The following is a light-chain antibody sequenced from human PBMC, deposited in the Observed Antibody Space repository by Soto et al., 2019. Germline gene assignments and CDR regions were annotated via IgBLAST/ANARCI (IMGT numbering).Light chain of an antibody. Sequence: QSALTQPASVSGSPGQSITISCTGTSSDVGGYNYVSWYQHHPGKAHKLMIFDVSNRPSGVSNRFSGCKSGNTASLTISGLQPEDEAVYYCSSYTTSNTRQIVFGTGTKLTVL. CDR1: SSDVGGYNY. V-gene: IGLV2-14*03. J-gene: IGLJ1*01. CDR2: DVS. CDR3: SSYTTSNTRQIV.